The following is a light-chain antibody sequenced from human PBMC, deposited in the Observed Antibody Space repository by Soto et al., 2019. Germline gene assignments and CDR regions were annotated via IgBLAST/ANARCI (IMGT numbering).Light chain of an antibody. Sequence: EIVLTQSPGILSMSPGERATLSCRASQSITSSYLAWYQQKPGQAPRLLMYGASSRATGIPDRFSGSGSGTDFTLTINRLEPEDFAVYYCQQYGSSPSTFGQGT. CDR3: QQYGSSPST. V-gene: IGKV3-20*01. CDR1: QSITSSY. CDR2: GAS. J-gene: IGKJ5*01.